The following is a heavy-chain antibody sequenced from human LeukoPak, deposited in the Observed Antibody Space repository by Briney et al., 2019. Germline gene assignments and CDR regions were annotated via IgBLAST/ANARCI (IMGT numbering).Heavy chain of an antibody. V-gene: IGHV3-53*01. CDR2: IYANGNT. CDR1: GFSVSGNY. D-gene: IGHD3-10*01. Sequence: GGSLRLSCAVSGFSVSGNYITWVRQAPGKGLEWVSVIYANGNTYYADSMQGGLTISRNKSKKTAFFQINSLRAEDTAMYYCARVGEGELGNWFGPWGQGTLVTVSS. CDR3: ARVGEGELGNWFGP. J-gene: IGHJ5*02.